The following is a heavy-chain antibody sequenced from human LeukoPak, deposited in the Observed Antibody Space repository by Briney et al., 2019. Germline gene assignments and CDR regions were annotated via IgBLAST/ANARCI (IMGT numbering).Heavy chain of an antibody. Sequence: GESLKISCKGSGYSFTSYWIGWVRQMPGKGLEWMGIIYPGDSGTRYSPSFQGQVTISADKSISTAYLQWSSLKASDTAMYCCARLRGDNWNDRVFDYWGQGTLVTVSS. CDR2: IYPGDSGT. J-gene: IGHJ4*02. CDR3: ARLRGDNWNDRVFDY. D-gene: IGHD1-20*01. V-gene: IGHV5-51*01. CDR1: GYSFTSYW.